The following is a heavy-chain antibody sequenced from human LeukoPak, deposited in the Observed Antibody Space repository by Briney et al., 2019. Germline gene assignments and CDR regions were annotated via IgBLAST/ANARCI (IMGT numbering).Heavy chain of an antibody. CDR3: ASPPKWISGSAPLGY. CDR2: INPSGGGT. Sequence: GASVKVSCKASGDTFSNYYMHWVRQSPGQGLEWMGIINPSGGGTAYAQNFQGRVTMTRDMSTSTVYLELSSLRSEDTAVYYCASPPKWISGSAPLGYWGQGTLVTAAS. J-gene: IGHJ4*02. V-gene: IGHV1-46*01. D-gene: IGHD3-22*01. CDR1: GDTFSNYY.